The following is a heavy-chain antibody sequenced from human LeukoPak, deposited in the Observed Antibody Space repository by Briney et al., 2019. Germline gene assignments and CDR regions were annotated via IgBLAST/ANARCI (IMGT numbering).Heavy chain of an antibody. Sequence: AGGSLRLSCAASGFTFSSYWMSWVRQAPGKGLVWVANIKQDEGEKYYVDSVKGRFIISRDNAKNSLYLQMNSLRTEDTAVYYCAELGITMIGGVWGKGTTVTISS. D-gene: IGHD3-10*02. V-gene: IGHV3-7*01. J-gene: IGHJ6*04. CDR2: IKQDEGEK. CDR1: GFTFSSYW. CDR3: AELGITMIGGV.